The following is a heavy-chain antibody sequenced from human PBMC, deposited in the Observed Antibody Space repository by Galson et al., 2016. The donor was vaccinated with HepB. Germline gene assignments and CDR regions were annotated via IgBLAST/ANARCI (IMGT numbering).Heavy chain of an antibody. J-gene: IGHJ4*02. CDR3: ARGFGGSGSY. CDR1: GFSFSDYA. CDR2: IAGGSGSP. Sequence: SLRLSCAVSGFSFSDYAMSWVRQAPGKGLEWVSTIAGGSGSPNYADSVKGRFTISRDSSKNTLYLQLNSLRAEDTATYFCARGFGGSGSYWGQGTLVTVSS. D-gene: IGHD3-10*01. V-gene: IGHV3-23*01.